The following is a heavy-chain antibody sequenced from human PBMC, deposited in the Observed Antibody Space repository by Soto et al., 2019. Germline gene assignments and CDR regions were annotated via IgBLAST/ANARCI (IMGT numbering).Heavy chain of an antibody. Sequence: PGGSLRLSCAASGFTFSSYAMSWVRQAPGKGLEWVSAISGSGGSTYYADSVKGRFTISRDNSKNTLYLQMNSLRAEDTAVYYCAKNYDFWSGYYTLQGNWFDPWGQGTLVTVSS. J-gene: IGHJ5*02. CDR1: GFTFSSYA. CDR3: AKNYDFWSGYYTLQGNWFDP. D-gene: IGHD3-3*01. V-gene: IGHV3-23*01. CDR2: ISGSGGST.